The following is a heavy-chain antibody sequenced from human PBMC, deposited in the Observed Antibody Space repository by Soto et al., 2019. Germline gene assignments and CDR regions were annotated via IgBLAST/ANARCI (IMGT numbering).Heavy chain of an antibody. D-gene: IGHD3-10*01. CDR2: ISAYNGNT. CDR3: ARDGYYYGSGSLNWFDP. J-gene: IGHJ5*02. V-gene: IGHV1-18*01. Sequence: QVQLVQSGAEVKKPGASVKVSCKASGYTFTSYGISWVRQAPGQVLEWMGWISAYNGNTNYAQKLQGRVTMTTDTSARIDYMELRCLRPDDSAVYYCARDGYYYGSGSLNWFDPWGQGTLVTVSS. CDR1: GYTFTSYG.